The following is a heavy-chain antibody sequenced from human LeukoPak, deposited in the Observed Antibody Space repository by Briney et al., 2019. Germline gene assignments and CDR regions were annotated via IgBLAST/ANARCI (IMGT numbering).Heavy chain of an antibody. D-gene: IGHD3-22*01. Sequence: GGSLRLSCAASGFTFSSYAMSWVRQAPGKGLEWVSAISGSGGSTYYADSVKGRFTISRDNSKNTLYLQMNSLRAEDTAVYYCAKDLPPLGYYDSSGPFDYWGQGTLVTVSS. CDR2: ISGSGGST. CDR1: GFTFSSYA. V-gene: IGHV3-23*01. J-gene: IGHJ4*02. CDR3: AKDLPPLGYYDSSGPFDY.